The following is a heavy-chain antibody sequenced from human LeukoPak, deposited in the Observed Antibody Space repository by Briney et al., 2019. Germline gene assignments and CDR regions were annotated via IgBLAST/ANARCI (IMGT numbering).Heavy chain of an antibody. D-gene: IGHD6-6*01. CDR3: ARGDSSSSPDFDY. V-gene: IGHV4-38-2*02. Sequence: SETLSLTCTVSGYSISSGYYWGWIRQPPGQGLEWIGSIYRSGSTYYNPSLKSRVTISVDMSKNQFSLKLSSVTAADTAVYYCARGDSSSSPDFDYWGQGTLVTVSS. CDR1: GYSISSGYY. CDR2: IYRSGST. J-gene: IGHJ4*02.